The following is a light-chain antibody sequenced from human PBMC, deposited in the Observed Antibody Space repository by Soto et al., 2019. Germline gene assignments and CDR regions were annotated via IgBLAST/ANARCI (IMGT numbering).Light chain of an antibody. CDR1: QSVLYSSNNKNY. V-gene: IGKV4-1*01. J-gene: IGKJ4*01. Sequence: DIVMTQSPDSLAVSLGERATINCKSSQSVLYSSNNKNYLAWYQQKPGQPPQLLIYWASTRESGVPDRFSGSGSVTDFTLTISSLQAEDVAVYYCQQYSSTPLTYGGGTKVEIK. CDR3: QQYSSTPLT. CDR2: WAS.